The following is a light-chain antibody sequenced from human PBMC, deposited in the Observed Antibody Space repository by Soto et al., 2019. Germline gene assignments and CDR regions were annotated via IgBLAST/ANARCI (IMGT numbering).Light chain of an antibody. J-gene: IGLJ1*01. CDR1: SSDVGGYDY. CDR2: EVT. CDR3: SSYAGSNIFYV. V-gene: IGLV2-8*01. Sequence: QSALTQPPSASGSPGQSVTISCAGTSSDVGGYDYVSWYQQHPGRAPKLMIYEVTKRPSGVPDRFSGSKSGNTASLTVSGLQAEYEAHYYCSSYAGSNIFYVFGTGTKLTVL.